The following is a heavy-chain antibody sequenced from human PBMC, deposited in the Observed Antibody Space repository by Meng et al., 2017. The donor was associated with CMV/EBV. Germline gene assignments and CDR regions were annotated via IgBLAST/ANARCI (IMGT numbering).Heavy chain of an antibody. CDR2: IYYSGST. CDR3: ASGNYDFWSGYYTGIDY. V-gene: IGHV4-39*07. CDR1: SIGSSSSY. Sequence: SIGSSSSYWGWIRQPPGKGLEWIGSIYYSGSTYYNPSLKSRVTISVDTSKNQFSLKLSSVTAADTAVYYCASGNYDFWSGYYTGIDYWGQGTLVTVSS. J-gene: IGHJ4*02. D-gene: IGHD3-3*01.